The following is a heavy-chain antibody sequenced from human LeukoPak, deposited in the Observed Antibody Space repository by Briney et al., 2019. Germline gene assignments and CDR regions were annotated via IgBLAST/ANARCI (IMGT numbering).Heavy chain of an antibody. CDR2: IYYDGST. V-gene: IGHV4-59*01. CDR1: GGSISSYY. CDR3: ARGVFATGYAHFDY. J-gene: IGHJ4*02. Sequence: PSETLSLTCTVSGGSISSYYWSWIRRPPGKGLEWIAYIYYDGSTNYNPSLKSRITISIDTSKKQFSLKLTSVTAADTAVYYCARGVFATGYAHFDYWGQGTLDTVSS. D-gene: IGHD3-9*01.